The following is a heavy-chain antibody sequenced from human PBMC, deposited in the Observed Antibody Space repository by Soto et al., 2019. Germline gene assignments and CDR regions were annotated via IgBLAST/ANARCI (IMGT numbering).Heavy chain of an antibody. D-gene: IGHD5-12*01. CDR2: IYYSGST. CDR3: ARYGIVGGYDPYYYYYMDV. Sequence: SETLSLTCTVSGGSISSYYRSWIRQPPGKGLEWIGYIYYSGSTNYNPSLKSRVTISVDTSKNQFSLKLSSVTAADTAVYYCARYGIVGGYDPYYYYYMDVWGKGTTVTVSS. J-gene: IGHJ6*03. V-gene: IGHV4-59*01. CDR1: GGSISSYY.